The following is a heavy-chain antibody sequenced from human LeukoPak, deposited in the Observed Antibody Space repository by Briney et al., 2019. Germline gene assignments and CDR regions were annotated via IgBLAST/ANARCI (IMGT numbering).Heavy chain of an antibody. J-gene: IGHJ4*02. V-gene: IGHV3-48*01. CDR2: ISSSSSTI. D-gene: IGHD6-25*01. Sequence: PGGSLRLSCAASGFTFSSYAMSWVRQAPGKGLEWVSYISSSSSTIYYADSVKGRFTISRDNAKNSLYLQMNSLRAEDTAVYYCARDLRLGIDYWGQGTLVTVSS. CDR1: GFTFSSYA. CDR3: ARDLRLGIDY.